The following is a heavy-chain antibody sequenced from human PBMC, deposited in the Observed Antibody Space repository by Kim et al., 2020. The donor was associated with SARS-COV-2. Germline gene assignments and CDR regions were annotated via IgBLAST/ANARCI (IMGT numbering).Heavy chain of an antibody. CDR1: GGSFSGYY. V-gene: IGHV4-34*01. Sequence: SETLSLTCAAYGGSFSGYYWSWIRQPPGKGLEWIGEINHSGSTNYNPSLKSRVTISVDTSKNQFSLKLSSVTAADTAVYYCARGFVCCGSSPLHGYYYYYMEVWGKGTTVTVSS. CDR3: ARGFVCCGSSPLHGYYYYYMEV. D-gene: IGHD6-6*01. J-gene: IGHJ6*03. CDR2: INHSGST.